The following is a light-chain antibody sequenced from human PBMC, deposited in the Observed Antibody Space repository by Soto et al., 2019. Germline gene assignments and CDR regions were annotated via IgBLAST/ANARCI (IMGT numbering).Light chain of an antibody. CDR3: SSYAGSNNV. CDR2: EXX. CDR1: SSDVGGYNY. Sequence: QSVLTQPPSASGSPGQSVTISCTGTSSDVGGYNYVSWYQQHPGKAPKLMIYEXXKRHSSXPDRFSGSKYGNTASLTVSGLQAEDEADYYCSSYAGSNNVFGTGTKGYVL. V-gene: IGLV2-8*01. J-gene: IGLJ1*01.